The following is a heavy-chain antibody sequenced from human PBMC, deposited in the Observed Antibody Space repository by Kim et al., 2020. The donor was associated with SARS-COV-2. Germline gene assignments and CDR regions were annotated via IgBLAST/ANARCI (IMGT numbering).Heavy chain of an antibody. D-gene: IGHD3-16*01. V-gene: IGHV4-59*01. CDR1: GGSISSYY. CDR2: IYYSGST. CDR3: ARTYYDYVWGSYYYFDY. Sequence: SETLSLTCTVSGGSISSYYWSWIRQPPGKGLEWIGYIYYSGSTNYNPSLKSRVTISVDTSKNQFSLKLSSVTAADTAVYYCARTYYDYVWGSYYYFDYWGQETLVTVSS. J-gene: IGHJ4*02.